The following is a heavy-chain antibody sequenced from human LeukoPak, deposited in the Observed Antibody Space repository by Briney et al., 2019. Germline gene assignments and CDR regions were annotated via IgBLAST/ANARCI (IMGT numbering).Heavy chain of an antibody. CDR1: GYSFFAYY. V-gene: IGHV1-2*02. Sequence: ASVKVSCKPSGYSFFAYYIHWVRQAPGQGPEWMGWIDPKSGDRRYAQKFQGRVSMTRDTSISTVYVELTGMTSDDTTVYYCARDNYGNLDYWGQGTLVTVSS. J-gene: IGHJ4*02. CDR2: IDPKSGDR. D-gene: IGHD4-17*01. CDR3: ARDNYGNLDY.